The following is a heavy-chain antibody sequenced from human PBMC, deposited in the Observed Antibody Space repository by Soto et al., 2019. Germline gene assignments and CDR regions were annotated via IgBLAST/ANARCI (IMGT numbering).Heavy chain of an antibody. V-gene: IGHV1-3*01. J-gene: IGHJ5*02. D-gene: IGHD4-17*01. CDR1: GYTFTSYA. CDR3: AKGYGGYFHWFDP. Sequence: QVQLVQSGAEVKKPGASVKVSCKASGYTFTSYAMHWVRQAPGQRLEWMGWINAGNGNTKYLQKFQGRVTITRDTSASTAYMELSSLRSEDTAVYYCAKGYGGYFHWFDPWGQGTLVTVSS. CDR2: INAGNGNT.